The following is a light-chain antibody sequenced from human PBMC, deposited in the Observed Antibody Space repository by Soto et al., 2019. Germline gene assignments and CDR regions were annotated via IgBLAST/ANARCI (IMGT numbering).Light chain of an antibody. J-gene: IGKJ1*01. V-gene: IGKV1-13*02. CDR3: QQLIRFPTK. CDR1: QGISNS. CDR2: LAS. Sequence: AIQLTQSPSSLSASVGDRVTITCRASQGISNSLAWYQHKPGKAPKLLMYLASTLQSGVPPRFSGTGSGTNFTLTISSLQPEDFATYYCQQLIRFPTKFGQGTKVEIK.